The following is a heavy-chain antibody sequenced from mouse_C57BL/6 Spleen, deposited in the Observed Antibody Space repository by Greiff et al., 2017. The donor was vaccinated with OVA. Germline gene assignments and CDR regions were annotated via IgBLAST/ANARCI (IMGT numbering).Heavy chain of an antibody. CDR3: ARSVTTVVAHWYFDV. Sequence: EVQLQQSGAELVKPGASVKLSCTASGFNIKDYYMHWVKQRTEQGLEWIGRIDPEDGETKSAPKFQGKATITADTSSNTAYLQLSSLTSEDTAVYYCARSVTTVVAHWYFDVWGTGTTVTVSS. D-gene: IGHD1-1*01. CDR1: GFNIKDYY. V-gene: IGHV14-2*01. J-gene: IGHJ1*03. CDR2: IDPEDGET.